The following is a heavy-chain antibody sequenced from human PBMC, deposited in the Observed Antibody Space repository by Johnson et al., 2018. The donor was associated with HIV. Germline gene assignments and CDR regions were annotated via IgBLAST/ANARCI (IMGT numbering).Heavy chain of an antibody. V-gene: IGHV3-30*03. CDR2: ISYDGSNK. J-gene: IGHJ3*01. CDR3: ARDAKSSTWSPDGTDAFDV. Sequence: QVQLVESGGGVVQPGRSLRLSCAASGFTFSSYGMHWVRQAPGKGLEWVAVISYDGSNKYYADSVKGRFTISRDNSKNTLFLQMGSLRPEDMAVYYCARDAKSSTWSPDGTDAFDVWGQGTMVTVSS. CDR1: GFTFSSYG. D-gene: IGHD1-1*01.